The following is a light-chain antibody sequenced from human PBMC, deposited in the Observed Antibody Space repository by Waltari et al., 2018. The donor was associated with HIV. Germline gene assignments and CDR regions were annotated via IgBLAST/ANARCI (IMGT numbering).Light chain of an antibody. Sequence: VLTPSPGTLPLSPGERATLSCRASRSVSSNKLTWYQQRPGQAPSLLIYAASTRPTASPDRFSGSGSGTDFTLTISRLEPEDFAVYDCQQYGTSPYTFGQGTKVEI. V-gene: IGKV3-20*01. CDR3: QQYGTSPYT. CDR2: AAS. CDR1: RSVSSNK. J-gene: IGKJ2*01.